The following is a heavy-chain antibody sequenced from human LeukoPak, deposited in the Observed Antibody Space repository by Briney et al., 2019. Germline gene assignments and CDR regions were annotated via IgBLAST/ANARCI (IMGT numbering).Heavy chain of an antibody. J-gene: IGHJ4*02. CDR2: IYYSGST. CDR3: ARLSGSSPPRGY. Sequence: SSETLSLTCTVSGGSISSSSYYWGWIRQPPGKGLEWIGSIYYSGSTYYNPSLKSRVTISVDTSKNQFSLKLSSVTAADTAVYYCARLSGSSPPRGYWGQGTLVTVSS. CDR1: GGSISSSSYY. V-gene: IGHV4-39*01. D-gene: IGHD1-26*01.